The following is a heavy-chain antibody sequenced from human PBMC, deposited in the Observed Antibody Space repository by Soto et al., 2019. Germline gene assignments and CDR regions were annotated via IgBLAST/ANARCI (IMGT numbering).Heavy chain of an antibody. CDR2: IYYSGST. V-gene: IGHV4-31*03. CDR3: ARDRSEGSWFDP. Sequence: TLSLTCPVSGGSISSGGYYWSWIRQHPGKGLEWIGYIYYSGSTYYNPSLKSRVTISVDTSKNQFSLKLSSVTAADTAVYYCARDRSEGSWFDPWGQGTLVTVSS. D-gene: IGHD3-3*01. CDR1: GGSISSGGYY. J-gene: IGHJ5*02.